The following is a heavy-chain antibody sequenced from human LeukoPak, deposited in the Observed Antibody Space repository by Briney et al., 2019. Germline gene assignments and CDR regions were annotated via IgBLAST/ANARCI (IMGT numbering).Heavy chain of an antibody. J-gene: IGHJ4*02. Sequence: GESLKISCKGSGYSFSTYWIAWVRQMPGKGLEWMGIIYPGDSDTRYSPSFQGQFAISADKSISTAYLQWSSLKASDSAIYYCAGAAAGTAIDSWGQGTLVTVSS. CDR2: IYPGDSDT. CDR1: GYSFSTYW. V-gene: IGHV5-51*01. D-gene: IGHD6-13*01. CDR3: AGAAAGTAIDS.